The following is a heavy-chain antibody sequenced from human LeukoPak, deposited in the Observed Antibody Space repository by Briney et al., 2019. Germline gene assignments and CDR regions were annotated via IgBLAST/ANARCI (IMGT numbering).Heavy chain of an antibody. CDR1: GGSISSYY. CDR2: IYYSGST. D-gene: IGHD3-16*02. J-gene: IGHJ1*01. V-gene: IGHV4-59*01. Sequence: SETLSLTCTVSGGSISSYYWSWIRLPPGKGLEWIGYIYYSGSTNYNPSLKSRVTISVDTSKNQFSLKLSSVTAADTAVYYCARASVWGSYRYSRFYFQHWGQGTLVTVSS. CDR3: ARASVWGSYRYSRFYFQH.